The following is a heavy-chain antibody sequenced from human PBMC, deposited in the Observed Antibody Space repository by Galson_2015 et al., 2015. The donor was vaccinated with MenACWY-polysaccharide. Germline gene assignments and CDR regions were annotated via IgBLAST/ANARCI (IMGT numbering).Heavy chain of an antibody. J-gene: IGHJ4*02. CDR3: ARSNYDSEQRD. CDR2: INSSGGST. CDR1: GYTFTSYY. D-gene: IGHD3-3*01. V-gene: IGHV1-46*01. Sequence: QSGAEAKKPGTSVKVSCTASGYTFTSYYIHWVRQAPGQGLEWMGIINSSGGSTAYAQKFQGRLTVNWDTSTSTVYMELSSLRSGDTAVYYCARSNYDSEQRDWGQGILVTVSS.